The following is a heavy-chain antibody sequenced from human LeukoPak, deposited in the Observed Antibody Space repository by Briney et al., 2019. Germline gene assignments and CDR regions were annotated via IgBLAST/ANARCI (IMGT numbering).Heavy chain of an antibody. Sequence: GGSLRLSCAASGFTFSKFALSWVRQAPGKGLEWVSTINDRGTGTYYADSVKGRFTISRDNAKNSLYLQMNSLRAEDTAVYYCARDHQLRGGWPFQHWGQGTLVTVSS. D-gene: IGHD4-17*01. CDR1: GFTFSKFA. CDR3: ARDHQLRGGWPFQH. V-gene: IGHV3-21*01. CDR2: INDRGTGT. J-gene: IGHJ1*01.